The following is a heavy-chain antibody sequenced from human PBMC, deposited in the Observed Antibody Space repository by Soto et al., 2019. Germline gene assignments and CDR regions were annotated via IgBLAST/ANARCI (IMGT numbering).Heavy chain of an antibody. V-gene: IGHV3-23*01. CDR3: AKYPRATGYYGFYFDY. CDR2: ISGSGGST. Sequence: GGSLRLSCAASGFTFSSYAMSWVRQAPGKGLEWVSAISGSGGSTYYADSVKGRFTISRDNSKNTLYLQMNSLRAEDTAVYYCAKYPRATGYYGFYFDYWGQGTLVPVSS. CDR1: GFTFSSYA. J-gene: IGHJ4*02. D-gene: IGHD3-9*01.